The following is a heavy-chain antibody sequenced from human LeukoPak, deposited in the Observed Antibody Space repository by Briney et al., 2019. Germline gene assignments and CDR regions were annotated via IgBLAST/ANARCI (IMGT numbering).Heavy chain of an antibody. Sequence: PGGSLRLSCAASTFSFSTYGVHWVRQAPGKGLEWVAFIQYDGSIKLYGDSVKGRFTISRDNSKNTLYLQMNSLKTEDTAVYYCTRFYVRPYCSGDCYSTDWGQGTLVTVSS. CDR1: TFSFSTYG. CDR2: IQYDGSIK. V-gene: IGHV3-30*02. D-gene: IGHD2-21*02. J-gene: IGHJ4*02. CDR3: TRFYVRPYCSGDCYSTD.